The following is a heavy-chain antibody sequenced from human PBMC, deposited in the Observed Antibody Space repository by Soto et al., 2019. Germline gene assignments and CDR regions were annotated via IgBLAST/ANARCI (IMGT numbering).Heavy chain of an antibody. D-gene: IGHD3-9*01. CDR3: ARHYDILTGYYIPYYFDY. V-gene: IGHV4-59*08. CDR2: IYYIGST. Sequence: QVQLQESGPGLVKPSETLSLTCTVSGGSISSYYWSWIRQPPGKGLEWIGHIYYIGSTNYNPSLKSRVTISVDTSKNQFSLKLSSVTAADTAVYYCARHYDILTGYYIPYYFDYWGQGTLVTVSS. J-gene: IGHJ4*02. CDR1: GGSISSYY.